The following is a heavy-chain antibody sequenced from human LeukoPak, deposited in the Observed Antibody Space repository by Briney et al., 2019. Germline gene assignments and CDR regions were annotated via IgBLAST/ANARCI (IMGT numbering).Heavy chain of an antibody. CDR3: ARLPNIAVADF. V-gene: IGHV4-4*07. D-gene: IGHD6-19*01. CDR1: GDSISSYY. Sequence: SETLSLTCTVSGDSISSYYWSWIRQPAGKGLEWIGRVYTSGSTNYNPSLKSRVTMSVDPSNNQFSLKLTSVTAADTAVYYCARLPNIAVADFWGQGTLVTVSS. J-gene: IGHJ4*02. CDR2: VYTSGST.